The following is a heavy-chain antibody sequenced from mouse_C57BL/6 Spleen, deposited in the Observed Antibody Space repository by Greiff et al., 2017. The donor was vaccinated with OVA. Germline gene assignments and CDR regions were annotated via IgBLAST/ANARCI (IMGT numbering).Heavy chain of an antibody. J-gene: IGHJ2*01. CDR2: IYPGDGDT. Sequence: QVQLQQSGPELVKPGASVKISCKASGYAFSSSWMNWVKQRPGKGLEWIGRIYPGDGDTNYNGKFKGKATLTADKASSTAYMQLSSLTSENSPVYFCARCPTTVVATSPGDYWGQGTTLTVSS. CDR3: ARCPTTVVATSPGDY. V-gene: IGHV1-82*01. D-gene: IGHD1-1*01. CDR1: GYAFSSSW.